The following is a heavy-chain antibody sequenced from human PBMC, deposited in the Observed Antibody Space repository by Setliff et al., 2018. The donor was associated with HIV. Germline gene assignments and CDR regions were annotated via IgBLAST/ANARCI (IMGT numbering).Heavy chain of an antibody. D-gene: IGHD5-18*01. CDR2: IYMRGGT. J-gene: IGHJ5*02. CDR1: GGSIISEISW. Sequence: SETLSLTCSVSGGSIISEISWWAWIRQPTGKGPEWLGQIYMRGGTDYNPSLEGRVTISLDTSKNQFSLKLTSVTAADTAVYYCAIDHVTNIAESGYGYTRIDPWGPGISVTVS. V-gene: IGHV4-61*09. CDR3: AIDHVTNIAESGYGYTRIDP.